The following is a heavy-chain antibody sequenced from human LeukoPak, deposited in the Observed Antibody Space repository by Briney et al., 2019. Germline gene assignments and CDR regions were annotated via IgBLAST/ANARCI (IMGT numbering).Heavy chain of an antibody. Sequence: GGSLRLSCAASGFTFSSYWMHWVRQAPGKGLEWVSAISGSGGSTYYADSVKGRFTISRDNSKNTLYLQMNSLRAEDTAVYYCAKAESDIVVVPAAHSWGQGTLVTVSS. CDR1: GFTFSSYW. D-gene: IGHD2-2*01. CDR2: ISGSGGST. J-gene: IGHJ4*02. CDR3: AKAESDIVVVPAAHS. V-gene: IGHV3-23*01.